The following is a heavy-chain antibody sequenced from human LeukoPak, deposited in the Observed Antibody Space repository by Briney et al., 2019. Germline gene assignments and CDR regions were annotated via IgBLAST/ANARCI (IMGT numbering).Heavy chain of an antibody. J-gene: IGHJ4*02. Sequence: QTGGSLRLSCAASGFTFSSYWMHWVRQAPGKGLVWVSRINSDGSSTSYADSVKGRFTISRDNSKNTLYLQMNSLRAEDTAVYYCAKDVVKGSWRPEQPDYWGQGTLVTVSS. CDR1: GFTFSSYW. D-gene: IGHD6-13*01. CDR2: INSDGSST. CDR3: AKDVVKGSWRPEQPDY. V-gene: IGHV3-74*01.